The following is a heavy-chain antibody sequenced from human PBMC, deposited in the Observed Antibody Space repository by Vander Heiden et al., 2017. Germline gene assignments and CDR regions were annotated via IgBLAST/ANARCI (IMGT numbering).Heavy chain of an antibody. V-gene: IGHV2-5*02. CDR3: AHRVNGSGYDY. Sequence: QITLKESGPTLVKPTQTPTLTCTFSGFSPTTGGGGVAWIRQPPGKALEWLALIYWDDDKRYSPSLNSRLAITRGTSENQVVLTMTNFDPVDTATYYCAHRVNGSGYDYWGPGTLVTVSS. J-gene: IGHJ4*02. CDR2: IYWDDDK. CDR1: GFSPTTGGGG. D-gene: IGHD3-10*01.